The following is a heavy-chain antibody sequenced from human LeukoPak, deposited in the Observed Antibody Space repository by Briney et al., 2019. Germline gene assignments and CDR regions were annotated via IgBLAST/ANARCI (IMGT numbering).Heavy chain of an antibody. Sequence: RASVTVSCKASGYTFTTYTMHWVRQAPGQRLEWMGWINAGNGNTKYSQKFQGRVTITRDTSASTAYMELSSLRSEDTAVYYCARTTAMVTIFDYWGQGTLVTVSS. V-gene: IGHV1-3*01. CDR1: GYTFTTYT. D-gene: IGHD5-18*01. CDR2: INAGNGNT. J-gene: IGHJ4*02. CDR3: ARTTAMVTIFDY.